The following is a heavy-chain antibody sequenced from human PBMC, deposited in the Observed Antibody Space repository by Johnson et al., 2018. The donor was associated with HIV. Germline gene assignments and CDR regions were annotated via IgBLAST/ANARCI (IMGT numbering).Heavy chain of an antibody. V-gene: IGHV3-23*04. CDR1: GFTFSSYA. J-gene: IGHJ3*02. CDR3: ARDQITAVGNDAFDI. CDR2: ISGSGSTR. D-gene: IGHD6-13*01. Sequence: EVQLVESGGGLVQPGGSLRLSCAASGFTFSSYAMSWVRQAPGKGLEWVSAISGSGSTRYYADSVKGRFTISRDSAKNSLYLQMNSLRAEDTAVYYCARDQITAVGNDAFDIWGQGTMVTVSS.